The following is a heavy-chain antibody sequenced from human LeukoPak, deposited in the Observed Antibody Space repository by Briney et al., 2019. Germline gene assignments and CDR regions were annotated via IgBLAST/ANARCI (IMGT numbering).Heavy chain of an antibody. J-gene: IGHJ4*02. CDR1: GGSISSYH. V-gene: IGHV4-59*01. CDR3: ARQSGYYTPFDY. Sequence: ASETLSLTCTVSGGSISSYHWSWIRQPPGKGLEWIGYIYYSGSTNYNPSLKSRVTISVDTSKNQFSLKLSSVTAADTAVYYCARQSGYYTPFDYWGQGTLVTVSP. CDR2: IYYSGST. D-gene: IGHD3-3*01.